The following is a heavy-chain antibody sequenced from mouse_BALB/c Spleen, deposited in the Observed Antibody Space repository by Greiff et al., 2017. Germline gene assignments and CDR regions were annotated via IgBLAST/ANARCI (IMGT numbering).Heavy chain of an antibody. CDR2: ISSGGGST. D-gene: IGHD1-1*01. J-gene: IGHJ1*01. Sequence: DVHLVESGGGLVKPGGSLKLSCAASGFAFSSYDMSWVRQTPEKRLEWVAYISSGGGSTYYPDTVKGRFTISRDNAKNTLYLQMSSLKSEDTAMYYCARQVYYYGSRWYFDVWGAGTTVTVSS. CDR1: GFAFSSYD. CDR3: ARQVYYYGSRWYFDV. V-gene: IGHV5-12-1*01.